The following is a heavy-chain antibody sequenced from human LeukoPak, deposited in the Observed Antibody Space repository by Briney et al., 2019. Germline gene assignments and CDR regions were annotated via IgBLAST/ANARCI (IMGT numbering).Heavy chain of an antibody. D-gene: IGHD3-10*01. J-gene: IGHJ5*01. CDR3: ARELYSSGKSLDS. CDR2: ISSSGSTI. CDR1: GFTFSSYE. Sequence: PGGSLRLSCAASGFTFSSYEMNWVRQAPGKGLEWVSYISSSGSTIYYADSVKGRFTISRDNAENSLYLQMNSLRAEDTAVYYCARELYSSGKSLDSWGQGRLVTVSS. V-gene: IGHV3-48*03.